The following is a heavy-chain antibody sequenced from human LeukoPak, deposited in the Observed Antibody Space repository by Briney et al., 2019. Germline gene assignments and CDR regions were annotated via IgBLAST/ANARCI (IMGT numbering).Heavy chain of an antibody. V-gene: IGHV3-43*02. CDR2: MSGDGRRT. CDR3: AKDLDGGWYDAFDI. Sequence: PGGSLRLSCAASGFAFDDYDMHWVRQVPGKGPEWFSLMSGDGRRTFYADSLRGRFTISRDNSKNSLYLQMNSLRTEDTALYYCAKDLDGGWYDAFDIWGQGTMVTVSS. D-gene: IGHD6-19*01. CDR1: GFAFDDYD. J-gene: IGHJ3*02.